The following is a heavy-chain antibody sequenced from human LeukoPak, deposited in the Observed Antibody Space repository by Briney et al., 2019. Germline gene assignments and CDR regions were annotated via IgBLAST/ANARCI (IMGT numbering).Heavy chain of an antibody. CDR3: ARASFGRSSPLGFDY. J-gene: IGHJ4*02. Sequence: ASVKVSCKASGYTFTSYYMHWVRQAPGQGLEWMGIINPSGGSTSYAQKLQGRVTMTRDTSTSTVYMELSSLRSEDTAVYYCARASFGRSSPLGFDYWGQGTLVTVSS. CDR1: GYTFTSYY. CDR2: INPSGGST. V-gene: IGHV1-46*01. D-gene: IGHD6-6*01.